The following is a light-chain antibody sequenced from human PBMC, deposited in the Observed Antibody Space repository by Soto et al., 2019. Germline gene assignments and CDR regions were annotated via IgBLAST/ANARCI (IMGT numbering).Light chain of an antibody. CDR1: QSVSSSY. CDR2: GAS. CDR3: QQYGSSPPGLT. J-gene: IGKJ4*01. Sequence: EIVLTQSPGTLSLPPGERATLSCRASQSVSSSYLAWYQQKPGQAPRLLIYGASSRATGIPDRFSGSGSGTDFTLNISSLEPEDFAGYYCQQYGSSPPGLTFGGGTKVEIK. V-gene: IGKV3-20*01.